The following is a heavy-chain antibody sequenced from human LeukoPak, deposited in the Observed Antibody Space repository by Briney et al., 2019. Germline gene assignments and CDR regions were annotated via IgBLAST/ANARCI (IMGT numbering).Heavy chain of an antibody. J-gene: IGHJ4*02. Sequence: SETLSLTCTVSGGSISSGSYYWSWIRQPAGKGLEWIGRIYTSGSTNYNPSLKSRVTISVDTSKNQFSLKLSSVTAADTAVYYCARVLYYYGSGSYYMGGFGYWGQGTLVTVSS. D-gene: IGHD3-10*01. CDR1: GGSISSGSYY. CDR2: IYTSGST. V-gene: IGHV4-61*02. CDR3: ARVLYYYGSGSYYMGGFGY.